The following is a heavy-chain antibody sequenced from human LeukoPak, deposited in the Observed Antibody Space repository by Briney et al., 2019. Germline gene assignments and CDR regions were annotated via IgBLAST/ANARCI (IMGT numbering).Heavy chain of an antibody. V-gene: IGHV4-59*04. D-gene: IGHD1-26*01. J-gene: IGHJ4*02. Sequence: PSETLSLTCTVSGGSISSYYWSWIRQPPGKGLEWIGYIYYSGSTYYNPSLKSRVTISVDTSKNQFSLKLSSVTAADTAVYYCASGGSYRVDYWGQGTLVTVSS. CDR2: IYYSGST. CDR1: GGSISSYY. CDR3: ASGGSYRVDY.